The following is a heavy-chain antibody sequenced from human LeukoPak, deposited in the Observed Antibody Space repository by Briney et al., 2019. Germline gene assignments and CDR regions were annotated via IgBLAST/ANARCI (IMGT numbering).Heavy chain of an antibody. CDR1: VGSISSSSDY. CDR3: ARHRSGWYSDFDF. Sequence: PSETLSLTCTVSVGSISSSSDYRGWIRQPPGKGLEWIGSAYCSGSTHYNSSLQSRVTISVDTSKNQFSLKLTSVTAADTAIYYCARHRSGWYSDFDFWGQGTLVTVSS. CDR2: AYCSGST. V-gene: IGHV4-39*01. J-gene: IGHJ4*02. D-gene: IGHD6-19*01.